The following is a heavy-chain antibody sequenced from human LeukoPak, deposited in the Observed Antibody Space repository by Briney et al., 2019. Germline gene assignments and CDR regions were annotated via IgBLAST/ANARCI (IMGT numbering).Heavy chain of an antibody. D-gene: IGHD4-17*01. V-gene: IGHV3-23*01. CDR1: GFTFSSYA. CDR2: ISGSGGST. J-gene: IGHJ4*02. Sequence: TGGSLRLSCAASGFTFSSYAMSWVRQAPGKGLEWVSTISGSGGSTYYADSVKGRFTISRDNSRNTLYLQMNSLRAEDTAIYYCAKRVLPSTVTYYFDYWGQGTLVTVSS. CDR3: AKRVLPSTVTYYFDY.